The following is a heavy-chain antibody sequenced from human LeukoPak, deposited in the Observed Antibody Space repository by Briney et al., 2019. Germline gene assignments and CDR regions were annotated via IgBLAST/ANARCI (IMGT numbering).Heavy chain of an antibody. CDR3: TTVSLWFGELLPTYYFDY. D-gene: IGHD3-10*01. Sequence: PGGSLRLSCAASGFTFSNAWTSWVRQAPGKGLEWVGRIKSKTDGGTTDYAAPVKGRFTISRDDSKNTLYLQMNSLKTEDTAVYYCTTVSLWFGELLPTYYFDYWGQGTLVTVSS. J-gene: IGHJ4*02. CDR1: GFTFSNAW. CDR2: IKSKTDGGTT. V-gene: IGHV3-15*01.